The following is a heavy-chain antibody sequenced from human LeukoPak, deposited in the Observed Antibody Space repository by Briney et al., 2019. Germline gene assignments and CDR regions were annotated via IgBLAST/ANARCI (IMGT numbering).Heavy chain of an antibody. CDR1: GFSFSVHS. CDR2: IRGSSSAM. Sequence: PGGSLRLSCAASGFSFSVHSMNWVRQAPGKGLEWVSNIRGSSSAMNYADSVKGRFTISRDNAKNSLYLEMSSLRAEDTAVYYCARDRDWSFDYWGLGTLVSVSS. D-gene: IGHD3-9*01. J-gene: IGHJ4*02. V-gene: IGHV3-48*04. CDR3: ARDRDWSFDY.